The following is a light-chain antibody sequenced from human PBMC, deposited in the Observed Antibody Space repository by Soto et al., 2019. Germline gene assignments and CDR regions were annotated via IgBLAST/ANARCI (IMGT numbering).Light chain of an antibody. CDR2: KVS. CDR3: LLGSHGVT. CDR1: QSLVHSDGRTY. Sequence: LMSQNPLSLPVTLGQPASISCRSSQSLVHSDGRTYLSWFQQRPGQSPRRLIYKVSNRDSGVPDRFSGGGSGTDFTLRISRVAAEDVGVYCCLLGSHGVTFG. V-gene: IGKV2-30*02. J-gene: IGKJ5*01.